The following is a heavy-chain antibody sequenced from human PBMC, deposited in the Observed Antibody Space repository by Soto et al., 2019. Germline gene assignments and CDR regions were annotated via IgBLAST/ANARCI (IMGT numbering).Heavy chain of an antibody. CDR2: IIPILGIA. CDR3: ARGVGSGTYYNQYNWFDP. V-gene: IGHV1-69*02. D-gene: IGHD3-10*01. CDR1: GGTFSSYT. Sequence: SVKVSCKASGGTFSSYTISWVRQAPGQGLEWMGRIIPILGIANYAQKFQGRVTITADKSTSTAYMELRSLRSDDTAVYYCARGVGSGTYYNQYNWFDPWGQGTLVTVSS. J-gene: IGHJ5*02.